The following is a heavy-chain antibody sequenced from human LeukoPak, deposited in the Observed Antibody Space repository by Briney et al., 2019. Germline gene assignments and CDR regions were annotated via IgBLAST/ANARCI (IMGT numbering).Heavy chain of an antibody. CDR1: GYTFTSYG. Sequence: GASVKVSCKASGYTFTSYGISWVRQAPGQGLEWMGWISAYNGNTNYAQKLQGRVTMTTDTSTSTAYMELRSLRSDDTAVYYCATPPGITGTYGTDYYGMDVWGQETTVTVSS. CDR3: ATPPGITGTYGTDYYGMDV. CDR2: ISAYNGNT. D-gene: IGHD1-7*01. J-gene: IGHJ6*02. V-gene: IGHV1-18*01.